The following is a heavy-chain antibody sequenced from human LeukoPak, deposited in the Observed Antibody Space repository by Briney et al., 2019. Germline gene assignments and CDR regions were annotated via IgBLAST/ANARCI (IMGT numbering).Heavy chain of an antibody. J-gene: IGHJ6*02. CDR2: IRGGGGVT. D-gene: IGHD3-22*01. Sequence: GGSLRLSCAASGFIFSNYAMNWVRQAPGKGLEWVSVIRGGGGVTFYADSVKDRFTISRDNSKSTLYLQMNSLTAEDTAVYYCARDLQYDDSSGYPYCYYGMDVWGQVTTVTVSS. CDR1: GFIFSNYA. CDR3: ARDLQYDDSSGYPYCYYGMDV. V-gene: IGHV3-23*01.